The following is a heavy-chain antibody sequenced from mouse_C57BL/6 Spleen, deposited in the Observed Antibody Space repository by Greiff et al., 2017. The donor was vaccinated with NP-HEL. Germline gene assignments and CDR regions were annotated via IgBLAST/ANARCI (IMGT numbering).Heavy chain of an antibody. Sequence: QVQLQQPGAELVMPGASVKLSCKASGYTFTSYWMHWVKQRPGQGLEWIGEIDPSDSYTNYNQKVKGKSTLTVDKSSSTAYMQLSSMTSEDSAVYYCARRYYYGSSYVDYFDYWGQGTTLTVSS. CDR3: ARRYYYGSSYVDYFDY. CDR2: IDPSDSYT. J-gene: IGHJ2*01. D-gene: IGHD1-1*01. CDR1: GYTFTSYW. V-gene: IGHV1-69*01.